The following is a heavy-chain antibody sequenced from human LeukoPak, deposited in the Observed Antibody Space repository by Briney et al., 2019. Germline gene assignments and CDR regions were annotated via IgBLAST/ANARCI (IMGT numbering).Heavy chain of an antibody. D-gene: IGHD3-3*01. CDR1: GYSISSGYY. Sequence: PSETLSLTCAVSGYSISSGYYWGWIRQPPGKGLEWIGSIYHSGSTYYNPSLKSRVTMSVDTSKNQFSLKLSSVTAADTAVYYCARVHYDFWSGYFFDYWGQGTLVTVSS. CDR3: ARVHYDFWSGYFFDY. J-gene: IGHJ4*02. V-gene: IGHV4-38-2*01. CDR2: IYHSGST.